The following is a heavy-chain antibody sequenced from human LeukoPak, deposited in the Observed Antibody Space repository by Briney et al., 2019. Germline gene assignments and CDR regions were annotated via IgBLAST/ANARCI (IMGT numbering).Heavy chain of an antibody. Sequence: GGSLRLSCAASGFTFDDYAMHWVRQAPGKGLEWVSLITWDGDSTYYADSVKGRFTISRDNSKNYLYLQMNSLRAEDTALFYCAKVTSSWHEFDSWGQGTLVTVSS. CDR3: AKVTSSWHEFDS. CDR1: GFTFDDYA. D-gene: IGHD6-13*01. J-gene: IGHJ4*02. V-gene: IGHV3-43D*03. CDR2: ITWDGDST.